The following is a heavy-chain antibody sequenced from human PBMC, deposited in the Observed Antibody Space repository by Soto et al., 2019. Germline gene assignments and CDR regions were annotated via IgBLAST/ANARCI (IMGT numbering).Heavy chain of an antibody. CDR1: GYTFTSYG. Sequence: ASVKVSCKASGYTFTSYGISWVRQAPGQGLEWMGWISAYNGNTNYAQKLQGRVTMTTDTSTSTAYMELRSLRSGDTAVYYCARVGYYDFWSGSGDYWGQGTLVTVSS. CDR2: ISAYNGNT. CDR3: ARVGYYDFWSGSGDY. J-gene: IGHJ4*02. V-gene: IGHV1-18*01. D-gene: IGHD3-3*01.